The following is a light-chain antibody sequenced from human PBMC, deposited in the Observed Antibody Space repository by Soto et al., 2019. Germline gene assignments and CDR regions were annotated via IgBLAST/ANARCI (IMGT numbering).Light chain of an antibody. CDR1: SSVVGAYNY. CDR2: HVT. J-gene: IGLJ1*01. V-gene: IGLV2-14*01. CDR3: CSYTNRNTFV. Sequence: QSALTQPASVSGSLGQSITISCSGTSSVVGAYNYVSWYQQYPGKAPKLMIYHVTDRPSGVSNRFSGSKSGNTASLTISGLQAEDEADYSCCSYTNRNTFVFGTGTVVTVL.